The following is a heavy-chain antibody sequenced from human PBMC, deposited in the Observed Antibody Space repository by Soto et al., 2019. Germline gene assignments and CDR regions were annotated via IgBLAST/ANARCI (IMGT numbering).Heavy chain of an antibody. D-gene: IGHD6-19*01. Sequence: PGGSLRLSCVASGFTFRSYWMHWVRQTPGKGLEWVSAINGSGDNTYSAAPVKGRFTISRDDSKNTLYLQMNSLKTEDTAVYYCTTDNAVAGYPSWYWGQGTLVTVSS. V-gene: IGHV3-15*06. CDR3: TTDNAVAGYPSWY. CDR1: GFTFRSYW. CDR2: INGSGDNT. J-gene: IGHJ4*02.